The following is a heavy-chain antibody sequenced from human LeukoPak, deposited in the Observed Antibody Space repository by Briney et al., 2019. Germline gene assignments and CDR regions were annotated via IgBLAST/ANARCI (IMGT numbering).Heavy chain of an antibody. V-gene: IGHV1-69*05. CDR3: ARSVDYYDSSGYYFGAFDI. CDR2: IIPIFGTA. D-gene: IGHD3-22*01. J-gene: IGHJ3*02. CDR1: GRTFSSYA. Sequence: SVKVSCKASGRTFSSYAISWVRQAPGQGLEWMGRIIPIFGTANYAQKFQGRVTITTDESTSTAYMELSSLRSEDTAVYYCARSVDYYDSSGYYFGAFDIWGQGTMVTVSS.